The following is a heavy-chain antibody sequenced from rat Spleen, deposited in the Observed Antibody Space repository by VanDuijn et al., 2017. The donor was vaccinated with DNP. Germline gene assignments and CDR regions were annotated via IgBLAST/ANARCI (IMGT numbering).Heavy chain of an antibody. CDR3: ARRDPGYNWGMDA. CDR2: ISYDGGST. D-gene: IGHD1-4*01. Sequence: EVQLVESGGGLVQPGRSLKLSCAASGFTFSDYYMAWVRQAPTKGLEWVAYISYDGGSTYYGDSVKGRFTISRDNAKSTLYLQMNSLRSEDMATYYCARRDPGYNWGMDAWGQGTSVTVSS. CDR1: GFTFSDYY. V-gene: IGHV5-22*01. J-gene: IGHJ4*01.